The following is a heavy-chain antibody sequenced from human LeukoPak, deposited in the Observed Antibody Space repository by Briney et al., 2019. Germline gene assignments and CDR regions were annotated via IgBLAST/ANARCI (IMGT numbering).Heavy chain of an antibody. CDR2: ISSSSSYV. CDR3: ARVALYYYYGMDV. V-gene: IGHV3-21*01. CDR1: GFTFSSYA. Sequence: PGGSLRLSCAASGFTFSSYAMSWVRQAPGKGLEWVSAISSSSSYVYYADSVKGRFTISRDNAKNSLYLQMNSLRAEDTAVYYCARVALYYYYGMDVWGQGTTVTVSS. J-gene: IGHJ6*02.